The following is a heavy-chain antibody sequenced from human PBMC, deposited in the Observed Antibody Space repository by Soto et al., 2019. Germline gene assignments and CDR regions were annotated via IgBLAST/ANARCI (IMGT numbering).Heavy chain of an antibody. D-gene: IGHD3-9*01. CDR2: INSDGSST. V-gene: IGHV3-74*01. CDR3: ARDGLYYDILTGYYYYYYGVDV. CDR1: GFTFSSYW. Sequence: GGSLRLSCAASGFTFSSYWMHWVRQAPGKGLVWVSRINSDGSSTSYADSVKGRFTISRDNAKNTPYLQMNSLRAEDTAVYYCARDGLYYDILTGYYYYYYGVDVWGQGTTVTVSS. J-gene: IGHJ6*02.